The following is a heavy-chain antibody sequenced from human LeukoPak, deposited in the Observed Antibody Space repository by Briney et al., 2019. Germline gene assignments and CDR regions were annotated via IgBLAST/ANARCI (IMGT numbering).Heavy chain of an antibody. CDR3: ARARRGYSYGPGVFDY. CDR2: INHSGST. V-gene: IGHV4-34*01. CDR1: GGSFSGYY. Sequence: SETLSLTCAVYGGSFSGYYWSWPRQPPGKGLEWIGEINHSGSTNYNPSLKSRVTISVDTSKNRFSLKLSSVTAADTAVYYCARARRGYSYGPGVFDYWGQGTLVTVSS. J-gene: IGHJ4*02. D-gene: IGHD5-18*01.